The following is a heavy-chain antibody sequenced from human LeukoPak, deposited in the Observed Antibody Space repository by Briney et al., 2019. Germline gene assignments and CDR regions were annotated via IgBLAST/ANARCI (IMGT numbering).Heavy chain of an antibody. Sequence: GGSLRLSCAASGFTFSSYGMHWVRQAPGKGLEWVAVISYDGSNKYYADSVKGRFTISRDNAKNSLYLQMNSLRAEDTAVYYCARCGDYDFWSGYFPNYYYYYYMDVWGKGTTVTVSS. CDR2: ISYDGSNK. CDR1: GFTFSSYG. CDR3: ARCGDYDFWSGYFPNYYYYYYMDV. V-gene: IGHV3-30*03. D-gene: IGHD3-3*01. J-gene: IGHJ6*03.